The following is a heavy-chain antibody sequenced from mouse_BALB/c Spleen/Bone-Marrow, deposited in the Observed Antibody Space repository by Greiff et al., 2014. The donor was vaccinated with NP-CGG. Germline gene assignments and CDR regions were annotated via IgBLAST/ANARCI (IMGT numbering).Heavy chain of an antibody. V-gene: IGHV1-14*01. CDR3: TRGATPDY. CDR2: FNPYNDGT. J-gene: IGHJ2*01. CDR1: GYTFTSYV. Sequence: EVKLMESGPELVRPGASVKMSCKASGYTFTSYVMHWVKQKPGQGLEWIGYFNPYNDGTKYNEKFKGKAALTSDKSSSTAYMELSSLTSEDSAVYYCTRGATPDYWGQGTTLTVSS. D-gene: IGHD3-1*01.